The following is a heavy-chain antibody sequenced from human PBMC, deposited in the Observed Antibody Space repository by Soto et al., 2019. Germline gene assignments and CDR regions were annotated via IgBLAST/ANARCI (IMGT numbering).Heavy chain of an antibody. J-gene: IGHJ4*02. Sequence: TLSLTCTVSGGSISSYYCSWIRQPPGKGLEWIGYMYYSGSTNYNPSLKSRVTISVDTSKNQFSLKLSSVTAADTAVYYCARAGAATLSDYWGQGTLVTVSS. D-gene: IGHD2-15*01. V-gene: IGHV4-59*01. CDR3: ARAGAATLSDY. CDR1: GGSISSYY. CDR2: MYYSGST.